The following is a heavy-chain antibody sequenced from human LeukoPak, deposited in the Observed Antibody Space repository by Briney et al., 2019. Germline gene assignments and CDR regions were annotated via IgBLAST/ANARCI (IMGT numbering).Heavy chain of an antibody. CDR3: ARGSSGYSYG. CDR2: ISYSGST. Sequence: SETLSLTCTVSGGSISSYYWSWMPQPPGKGLEWIAYISYSGSTNYNASLKSRVTISVDTSKNQFSLKLSSVPAADTAVYYCARGSSGYSYGWGQGTLVTVSS. V-gene: IGHV4-59*01. CDR1: GGSISSYY. D-gene: IGHD5-18*01. J-gene: IGHJ4*02.